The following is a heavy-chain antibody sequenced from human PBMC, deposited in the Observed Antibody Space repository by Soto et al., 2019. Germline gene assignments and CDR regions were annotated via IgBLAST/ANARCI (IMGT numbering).Heavy chain of an antibody. J-gene: IGHJ4*02. CDR2: IYHSGSP. Sequence: SETLSLTCTVSGGSISSYYWSWIRQPPGKGLEWIGYIYHSGSPYYNPSLKSRVTISVDRSKNQFSLKLSSVTAADTVVYYCAAGGGLPRYYWGQGTLVTVSS. CDR1: GGSISSYY. V-gene: IGHV4-59*04. CDR3: AAGGGLPRYY. D-gene: IGHD5-12*01.